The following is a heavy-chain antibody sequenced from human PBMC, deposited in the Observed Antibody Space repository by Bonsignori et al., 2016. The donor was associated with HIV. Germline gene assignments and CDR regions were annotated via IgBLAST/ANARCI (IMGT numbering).Heavy chain of an antibody. CDR3: ARSAAMVRGPSWFDP. Sequence: WIRQPPGKGLEWIGSIYYSGSTYYNPSLKSRVTISVDTSKNQFSLKLNSVTAADTAVYYCARSAAMVRGPSWFDPWGQGTLVTVSS. CDR2: IYYSGST. V-gene: IGHV4-39*07. D-gene: IGHD3-10*01. J-gene: IGHJ5*02.